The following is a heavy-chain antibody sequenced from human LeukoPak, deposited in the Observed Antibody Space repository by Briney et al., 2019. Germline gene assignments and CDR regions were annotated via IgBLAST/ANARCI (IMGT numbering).Heavy chain of an antibody. V-gene: IGHV3-23*01. D-gene: IGHD3-3*01. J-gene: IGHJ4*02. CDR3: AKEKRFLEWLSPLDY. Sequence: PGGSLRLSCAASGFTFSSYAMSWVRQAPGKGLEWVSAISGSGGSTYYADSVKGRFTISRDNSMNTLYLQMNSLRAEDTAVYYCAKEKRFLEWLSPLDYWGQGTLVTVSS. CDR1: GFTFSSYA. CDR2: ISGSGGST.